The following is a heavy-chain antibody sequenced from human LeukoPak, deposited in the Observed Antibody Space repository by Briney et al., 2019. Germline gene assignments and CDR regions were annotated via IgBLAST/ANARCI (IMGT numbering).Heavy chain of an antibody. CDR3: AKDQYRYFDWLSHFDY. V-gene: IGHV3-30*18. J-gene: IGHJ4*02. CDR1: GFTFSSYG. CDR2: ISYDGSNK. D-gene: IGHD3-9*01. Sequence: GGSLRLSCAASGFTFSSYGMHWVRQAPGKGLEWVAVISYDGSNKYYADSVKGRFTISRDNSKNTLYLQMNSLRAEDTAVYYCAKDQYRYFDWLSHFDYWGLGTLVTVSS.